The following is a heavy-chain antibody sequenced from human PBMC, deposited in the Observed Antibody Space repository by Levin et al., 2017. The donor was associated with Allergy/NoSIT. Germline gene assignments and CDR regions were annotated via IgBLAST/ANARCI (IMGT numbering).Heavy chain of an antibody. Sequence: GWSLRLSCAASGFTFSDYSMNWVRQAPGKGLEWVSSISPNSNYIYYADSLKGRFTISRDNAKSSVFLQMNSLRAEDTALYYCARSGSPDYWGQGTLVTVSS. CDR1: GFTFSDYS. CDR3: ARSGSPDY. J-gene: IGHJ4*02. D-gene: IGHD3-22*01. CDR2: ISPNSNYI. V-gene: IGHV3-21*01.